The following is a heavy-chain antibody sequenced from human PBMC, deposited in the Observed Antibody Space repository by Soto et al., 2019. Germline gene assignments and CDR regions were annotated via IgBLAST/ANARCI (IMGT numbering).Heavy chain of an antibody. CDR3: AREGLLWFGELPEGGYFDY. CDR1: GYTFTSYY. CDR2: INPSGGST. Sequence: QVQLVQSGAEVKKPGASVKVSCKASGYTFTSYYMHWVRQAPGQGLEWMGIINPSGGSTSYAKKFQGRVTMTRDTSTSTVYMERSSLRSEDTAVYYCAREGLLWFGELPEGGYFDYWGQGTLVTVSS. D-gene: IGHD3-10*01. V-gene: IGHV1-46*01. J-gene: IGHJ4*02.